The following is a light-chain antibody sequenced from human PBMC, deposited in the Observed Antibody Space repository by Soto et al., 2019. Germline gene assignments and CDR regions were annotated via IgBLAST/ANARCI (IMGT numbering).Light chain of an antibody. CDR3: QQYNNWPLT. V-gene: IGKV4-1*01. CDR1: QSVLYSSNNKSY. Sequence: DIVMTQSPDSLAVSLGERATINCKSSQSVLYSSNNKSYLTWYQQKPGQPPKLLIYWASTRESGVPDRLSGSGSGTDFTLTISSLQSEDFAVYYCQQYNNWPLTFGGGTKVDIK. J-gene: IGKJ4*01. CDR2: WAS.